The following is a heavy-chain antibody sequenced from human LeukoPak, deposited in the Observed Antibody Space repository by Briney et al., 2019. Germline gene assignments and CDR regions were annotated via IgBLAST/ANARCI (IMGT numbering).Heavy chain of an antibody. CDR1: GYTFTSYY. V-gene: IGHV1-46*01. Sequence: ASVKVSCKASGYTFTSYYMHWVRQAPGQGLEWMGIINPSGGSTSYAQKFQGRVTMTRDTSTSTVYMELSRLRSDDTAVYYCARGTVAGNWFDPWGQGTLVTVSS. D-gene: IGHD6-19*01. CDR2: INPSGGST. CDR3: ARGTVAGNWFDP. J-gene: IGHJ5*02.